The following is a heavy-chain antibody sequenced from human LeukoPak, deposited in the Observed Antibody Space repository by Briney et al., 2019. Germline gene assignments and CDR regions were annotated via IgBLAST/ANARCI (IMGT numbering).Heavy chain of an antibody. D-gene: IGHD2-21*02. Sequence: GRSLRLSCAASGFTFSSYAMHWVRQAPGKGLEWVAVISYDGSNKYYADSVKGRFTISRDSSRNTPYLQMNSLRAEDTAVYYCAKDRSTVSPRYGLDVWGQGTTVTVSS. CDR2: ISYDGSNK. V-gene: IGHV3-30-3*01. J-gene: IGHJ6*02. CDR3: AKDRSTVSPRYGLDV. CDR1: GFTFSSYA.